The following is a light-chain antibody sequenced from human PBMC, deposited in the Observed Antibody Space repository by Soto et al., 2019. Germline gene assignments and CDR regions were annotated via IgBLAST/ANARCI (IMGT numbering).Light chain of an antibody. V-gene: IGLV2-14*01. CDR2: EVS. CDR3: SSYTSRATLYV. Sequence: QSALTQPASVSGSPGQSITISCTAPTSNGPSYNYHSWNQPHPDKAPNLKIYEVSTRPSSVSNRFTSSTSGNTAPPTISGLEAEDEAGYYCSSYTSRATLYVFGTGTKV. J-gene: IGLJ1*01. CDR1: TSNGPSYNY.